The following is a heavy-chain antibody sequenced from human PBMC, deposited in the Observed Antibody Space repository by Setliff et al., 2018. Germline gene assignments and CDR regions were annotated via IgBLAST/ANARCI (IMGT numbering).Heavy chain of an antibody. V-gene: IGHV1-69*05. J-gene: IGHJ4*02. CDR3: ARTTRSYFDY. CDR2: MNPNSGTA. CDR1: GYTFTSYG. Sequence: SVKVSCKASGYTFTSYGISWVRQATGQGLEWMGWMNPNSGTANYAQKFQGRVTITTDESTSTAYMELSSLRSEDTAVYYCARTTRSYFDYWGQGTLVTVSS. D-gene: IGHD4-17*01.